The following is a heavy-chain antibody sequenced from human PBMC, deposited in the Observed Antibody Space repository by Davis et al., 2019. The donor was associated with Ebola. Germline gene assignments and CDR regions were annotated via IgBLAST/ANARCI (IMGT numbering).Heavy chain of an antibody. CDR3: ARYRHGSGWWGGWFDP. D-gene: IGHD6-19*01. V-gene: IGHV1-69*04. J-gene: IGHJ5*02. CDR1: GGTFSSYG. Sequence: AASVKVSCKASGGTFSSYGISWVRQAPGQGLEWMGRIIPIVGIANHAQKFQGRVTITADKSTSTAYMELSSLRSEDTAVYYCARYRHGSGWWGGWFDPWGQGTLVTVSS. CDR2: IIPIVGIA.